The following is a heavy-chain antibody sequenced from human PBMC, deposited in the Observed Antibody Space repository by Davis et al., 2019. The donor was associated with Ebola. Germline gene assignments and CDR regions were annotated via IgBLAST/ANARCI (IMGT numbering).Heavy chain of an antibody. CDR2: IYYSGST. Sequence: MPSETLSLTCTVSGGSISSGGYYWSWIRQHPGKGLEWIGYIYYSGSTYYNPSLKSRVTISVDTSKSQFSLKLDSVTAADTAVYYCARRDSSGYYSYFDHWGQGTLVTVSS. CDR1: GGSISSGGYY. D-gene: IGHD3-22*01. CDR3: ARRDSSGYYSYFDH. J-gene: IGHJ4*02. V-gene: IGHV4-31*03.